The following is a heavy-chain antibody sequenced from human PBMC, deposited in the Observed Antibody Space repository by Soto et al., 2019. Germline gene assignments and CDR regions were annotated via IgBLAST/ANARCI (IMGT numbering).Heavy chain of an antibody. Sequence: QVQLVQSGAEVKKPGASVKVSCKASAYTFTGYYMHWVRQAPGQGLEWMGWINPNSGGTNYPRKFQGRVTLTRDTSITTAYMELSSLRFDDTAVYYCARAKSYANLFDSLGQGTLVTVSS. CDR1: AYTFTGYY. CDR3: ARAKSYANLFDS. J-gene: IGHJ4*02. V-gene: IGHV1-2*02. D-gene: IGHD3-16*01. CDR2: INPNSGGT.